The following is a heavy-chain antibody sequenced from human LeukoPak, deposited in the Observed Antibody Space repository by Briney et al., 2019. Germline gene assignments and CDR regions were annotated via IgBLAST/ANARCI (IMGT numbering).Heavy chain of an antibody. J-gene: IGHJ3*02. CDR3: ASDRGGSYSPRAFDI. Sequence: ASVKVSCKASGYTFTSYGISWVRQAPGQGLEWMGWISAYNGNTNYAQKLQGRVTMTIDTSTSTAYMELRSLRSDDTAVYYCASDRGGSYSPRAFDIWGQGTMVTVSS. CDR2: ISAYNGNT. CDR1: GYTFTSYG. V-gene: IGHV1-18*01. D-gene: IGHD1-26*01.